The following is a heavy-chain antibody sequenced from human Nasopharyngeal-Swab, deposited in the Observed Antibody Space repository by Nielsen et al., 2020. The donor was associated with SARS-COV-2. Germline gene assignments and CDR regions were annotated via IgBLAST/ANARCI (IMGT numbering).Heavy chain of an antibody. Sequence: ASVKVSCKASGYTFTSYAMNWVRQAPGQGLEWMGWINTNTGNPTYAQGFTGRFVFSLDTSVSTAYLQISSLKAEDTAVYCCAVHVAGDRPPFDPWGQGTLVTVSS. CDR1: GYTFTSYA. CDR3: AVHVAGDRPPFDP. CDR2: INTNTGNP. D-gene: IGHD6-19*01. J-gene: IGHJ5*02. V-gene: IGHV7-4-1*02.